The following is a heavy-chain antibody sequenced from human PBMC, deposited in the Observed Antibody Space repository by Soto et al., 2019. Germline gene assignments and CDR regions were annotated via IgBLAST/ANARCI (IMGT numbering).Heavy chain of an antibody. J-gene: IGHJ5*02. CDR3: AGAYSLRGGWFGP. CDR2: IYHSGST. D-gene: IGHD2-21*01. Sequence: SETLSLPCTASGNSISSYYKSWIQQPPAKGLEWIGYIYHSGSTNYNTSLNCRVTISQETAKNQFSLKLSSATAADTAVYYCAGAYSLRGGWFGPWGQGTRVTVSS. V-gene: IGHV4-59*01. CDR1: GNSISSYY.